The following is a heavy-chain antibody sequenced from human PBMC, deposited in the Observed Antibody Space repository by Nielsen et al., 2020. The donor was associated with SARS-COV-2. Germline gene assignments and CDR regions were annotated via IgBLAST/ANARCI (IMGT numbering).Heavy chain of an antibody. J-gene: IGHJ4*02. CDR2: IVPLFGSK. Sequence: SVKVSCKASGYTFTSYGINWVRQAPGQGLEWMGGIVPLFGSKHYAQKFQGRVTITADESTSTAHMELSRLRFDDTAVYYCATFNEWPTTSVEYWGQGTLVTVSA. CDR1: GYTFTSYG. V-gene: IGHV1-69*13. CDR3: ATFNEWPTTSVEY. D-gene: IGHD4-17*01.